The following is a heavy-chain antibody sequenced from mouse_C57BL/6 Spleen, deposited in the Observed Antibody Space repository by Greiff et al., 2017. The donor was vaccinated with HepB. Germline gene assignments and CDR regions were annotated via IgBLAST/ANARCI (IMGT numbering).Heavy chain of an antibody. J-gene: IGHJ1*03. Sequence: VQLQQPGAELVKPGASVKLSCKASGYTFTSYWMQWVKQRPGQGLEWIAEIDPSDSYTNYNQKFKGKATLTVDKSSSKTYMQLSSLTSEDSAVYYCARGILQPYFDVWGTGTTVTVSS. D-gene: IGHD1-1*01. V-gene: IGHV1-50*01. CDR3: ARGILQPYFDV. CDR2: IDPSDSYT. CDR1: GYTFTSYW.